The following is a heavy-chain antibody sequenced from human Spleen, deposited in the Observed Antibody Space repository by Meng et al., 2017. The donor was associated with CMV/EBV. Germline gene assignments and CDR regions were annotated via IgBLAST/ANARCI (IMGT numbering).Heavy chain of an antibody. V-gene: IGHV3-30-3*01. J-gene: IGHJ6*02. Sequence: GESLKISCVTSGFAFSSHWMNWVRQAPGKGLEWVAAVSYDGGNKYYADSVRGRFSIARDNSKNTLYLKMNSLRPEDTALYYCTRERIAARGLDVWGQGTTVTVSS. CDR1: GFAFSSHW. CDR2: VSYDGGNK. D-gene: IGHD6-6*01. CDR3: TRERIAARGLDV.